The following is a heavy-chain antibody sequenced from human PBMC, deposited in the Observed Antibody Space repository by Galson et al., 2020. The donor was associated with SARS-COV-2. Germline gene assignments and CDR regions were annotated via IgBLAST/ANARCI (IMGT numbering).Heavy chain of an antibody. D-gene: IGHD1-7*01. CDR3: ARDRAGIIWNYVVIGGGMGV. V-gene: IGHV1-46*01. CDR1: GYTFTSYY. Sequence: ASVKVSCKASGYTFTSYYMHWVRQSPGQGLEWMGIINLSVGSTSYAQKFQARVTMTRDTSTSTVYMELSSLRSEDTAVYYCARDRAGIIWNYVVIGGGMGVWGQGTTVTVSS. CDR2: INLSVGST. J-gene: IGHJ6*02.